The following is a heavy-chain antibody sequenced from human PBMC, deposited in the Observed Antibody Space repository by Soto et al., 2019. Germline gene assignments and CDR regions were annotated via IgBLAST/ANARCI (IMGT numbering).Heavy chain of an antibody. CDR1: GFTFSSYS. Sequence: LRLSCAASGFTFSSYSMNWVRQAPGKGLEWVSSISSSSSYIYYADSVKGRFTISRDNAKNSLYLQMNSLRAEDTAVYYCARDKGWDLLPPLTHPVFDLWGQATLVTVSS. V-gene: IGHV3-21*01. CDR2: ISSSSSYI. CDR3: ARDKGWDLLPPLTHPVFDL. J-gene: IGHJ4*01. D-gene: IGHD1-26*01.